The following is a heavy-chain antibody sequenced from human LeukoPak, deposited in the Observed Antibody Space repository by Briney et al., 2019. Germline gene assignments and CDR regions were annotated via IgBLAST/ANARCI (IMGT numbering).Heavy chain of an antibody. CDR1: GVTFSGSG. CDR2: ISYDGSSY. D-gene: IGHD4-17*01. CDR3: AGRDYSGAFDI. J-gene: IGHJ3*02. V-gene: IGHV3-30*03. Sequence: GGSLRLSCAASGVTFSGSGMHWVRQALGKGLEWVAVISYDGSSYYYADSVKGRFTIPRDNSKNTVYLQMNSLRAEDTAVYYCAGRDYSGAFDIWGQGTMVTVSS.